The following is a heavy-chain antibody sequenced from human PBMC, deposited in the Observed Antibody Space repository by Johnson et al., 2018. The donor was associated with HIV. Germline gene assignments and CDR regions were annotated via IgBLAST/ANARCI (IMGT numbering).Heavy chain of an antibody. Sequence: VQLVESGGSVVRPGGSLRLSCAASGFTFSTKYMTWVRQAPGKGLECVSVMYGGGSTYHAVSVKGRFSLSRDNSKNTLYLQMNSLRAEDTAVYYCAAWDSSREYAFDIWGQGTMVTVSS. D-gene: IGHD6-13*01. CDR2: MYGGGST. V-gene: IGHV3-66*01. CDR1: GFTFSTKY. CDR3: AAWDSSREYAFDI. J-gene: IGHJ3*02.